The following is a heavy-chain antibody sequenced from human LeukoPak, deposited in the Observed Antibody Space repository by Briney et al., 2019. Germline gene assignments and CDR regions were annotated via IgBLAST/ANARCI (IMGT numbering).Heavy chain of an antibody. J-gene: IGHJ4*02. D-gene: IGHD3-10*01. CDR3: TLIKGWGSGSYYLDY. V-gene: IGHV3-15*01. CDR2: VKSKASGETT. Sequence: EGSLRLSCAASGFSISNDWMSWVRQAPGKGLEWIGRVKSKASGETTDYAAPVKGRFTISRDDAKNTLYLQMNSLKTEDTAVYYCTLIKGWGSGSYYLDYWGQGTLVTVSS. CDR1: GFSISNDW.